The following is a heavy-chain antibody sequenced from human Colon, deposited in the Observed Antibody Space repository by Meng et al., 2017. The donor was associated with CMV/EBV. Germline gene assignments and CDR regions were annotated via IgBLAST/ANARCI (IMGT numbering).Heavy chain of an antibody. CDR2: VGFDGSRK. CDR3: VKESPDTYRLDY. Sequence: GGSRRPSGAASGFTFSTYHIHWVRQAPGKGLEGVAFVGFDGSRKYYADSVKGRFAVSRDNSDNTVYLQMNSLRGEDTAVYHCVKESPDTYRLDYWGQGTLVTVSS. V-gene: IGHV3-30*02. J-gene: IGHJ4*02. D-gene: IGHD2-2*01. CDR1: GFTFSTYH.